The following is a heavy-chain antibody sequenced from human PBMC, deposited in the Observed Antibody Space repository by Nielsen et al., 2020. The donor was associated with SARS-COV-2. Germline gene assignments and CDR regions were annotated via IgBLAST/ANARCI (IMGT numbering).Heavy chain of an antibody. D-gene: IGHD6-13*01. CDR2: ISYDGSNK. V-gene: IGHV3-30*18. CDR3: AKVGGAAAGTWSGHFDY. CDR1: GFTFSSYG. Sequence: SLKISCAASGFTFSSYGMHWVRQAPGKGLEWVAVISYDGSNKYYADSVKGRFTISRDNSKNTLYLQMNSLRAEDTAVYYCAKVGGAAAGTWSGHFDYWGQGTLVTVSS. J-gene: IGHJ4*02.